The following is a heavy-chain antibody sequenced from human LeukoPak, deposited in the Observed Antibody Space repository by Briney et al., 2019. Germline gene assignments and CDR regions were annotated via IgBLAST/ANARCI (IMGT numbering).Heavy chain of an antibody. CDR1: GFTFSDTW. V-gene: IGHV3-74*01. Sequence: GGSLRLSCAASGFTFSDTWMHWVRQAPGKGLVWVSRIRSDGSDTRYAESVKGRFTISRDNAKNTLYLQMNSLRAEDTAVYYCARALGIPDYWGQGTLVTVSS. CDR3: ARALGIPDY. D-gene: IGHD1-14*01. CDR2: IRSDGSDT. J-gene: IGHJ4*02.